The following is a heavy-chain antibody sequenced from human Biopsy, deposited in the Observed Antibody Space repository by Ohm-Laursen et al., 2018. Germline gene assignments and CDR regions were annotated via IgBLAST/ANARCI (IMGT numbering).Heavy chain of an antibody. CDR1: GGPLLQYA. Sequence: SSGKGFRQAFGGPLLQYAISWGGQAPGQRACWMGGNIPLFGTANYAQIFQGRVTMTRDTSKSTVYMELSSLRSADTAVYFCARNTGWYGDLYYFDYWGQGTLVTVSS. V-gene: IGHV1-69*05. CDR2: NIPLFGTA. J-gene: IGHJ4*02. CDR3: ARNTGWYGDLYYFDY. D-gene: IGHD6-19*01.